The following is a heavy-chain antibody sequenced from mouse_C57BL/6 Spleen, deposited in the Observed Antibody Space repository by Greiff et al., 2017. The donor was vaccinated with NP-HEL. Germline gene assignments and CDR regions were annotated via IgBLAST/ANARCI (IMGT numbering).Heavy chain of an antibody. J-gene: IGHJ1*03. CDR1: GFSLTSYG. CDR2: IWSGGST. CDR3: ARAPGTHWYFDV. Sequence: QVHVKQSGPGLVQPSQSLSITCTVSGFSLTSYGVHWVRQSPGKGLEWLGVIWSGGSTAYNAAFISRLSISKDNSKSQVFFKMNSLQADDTAIYYCARAPGTHWYFDVWGTGTTVTVSS. V-gene: IGHV2-2*01. D-gene: IGHD4-1*01.